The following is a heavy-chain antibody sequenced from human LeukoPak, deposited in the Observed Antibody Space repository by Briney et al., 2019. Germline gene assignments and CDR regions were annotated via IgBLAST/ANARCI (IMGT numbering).Heavy chain of an antibody. CDR2: INPNSGGT. D-gene: IGHD6-19*01. CDR1: GYTFTGYY. Sequence: GASVKVSCKASGYTFTGYYMHWVRQAPGQGLEWMGWINPNSGGTNYAQKFQGRVTMTGDTSISTAYMELSRLRSDDTAVYYCARGFVAVAGTIGYWGQGTLVTVSS. CDR3: ARGFVAVAGTIGY. V-gene: IGHV1-2*02. J-gene: IGHJ4*02.